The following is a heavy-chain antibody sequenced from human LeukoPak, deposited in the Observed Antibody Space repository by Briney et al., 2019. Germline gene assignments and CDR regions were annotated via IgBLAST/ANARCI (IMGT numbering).Heavy chain of an antibody. J-gene: IGHJ3*02. CDR3: ARVLNAGAARGDAFDI. D-gene: IGHD1-26*01. V-gene: IGHV1-46*01. CDR1: GYTFTSYY. Sequence: ASVKVSCKASGYTFTSYYMHWVRQAPGQGLEWMGIINPSGGSTSYAQKFQGRVTMTRDMSTSTVYMELSSLRSEDTAVYYCARVLNAGAARGDAFDIWGQGTMVTVSS. CDR2: INPSGGST.